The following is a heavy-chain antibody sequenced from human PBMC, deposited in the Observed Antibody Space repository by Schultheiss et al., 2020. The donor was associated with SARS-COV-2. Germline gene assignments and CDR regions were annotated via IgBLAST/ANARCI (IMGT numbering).Heavy chain of an antibody. CDR1: GFTFSSYE. CDR3: ARAAGPRGYSGYDWYY. D-gene: IGHD5-12*01. CDR2: ISSSGSTI. V-gene: IGHV3-48*03. Sequence: GESLKISCAASGFTFSSYEMNWVRQAPGKGLEWVSYISSSGSTIYYADSVKGRFTISRDNAKNSLYLQMNSLRAEDTAVYYCARAAGPRGYSGYDWYYWGQGTLVTVSS. J-gene: IGHJ4*02.